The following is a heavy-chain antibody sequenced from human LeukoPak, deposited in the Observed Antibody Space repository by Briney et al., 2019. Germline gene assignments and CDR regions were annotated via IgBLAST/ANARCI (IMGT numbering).Heavy chain of an antibody. J-gene: IGHJ4*02. D-gene: IGHD1-26*01. V-gene: IGHV3-30-3*01. CDR2: ISYDGSNK. CDR3: ARDWLVVGAHLDY. Sequence: GGSLRLSCAASGFTFTDYAMSWVRQAPGKGLEWVAVISYDGSNKYYADSVKGRFTISRDNSKNTLYLQMNSLRAEDTAVYYCARDWLVVGAHLDYWGQGTLVTVSS. CDR1: GFTFTDYA.